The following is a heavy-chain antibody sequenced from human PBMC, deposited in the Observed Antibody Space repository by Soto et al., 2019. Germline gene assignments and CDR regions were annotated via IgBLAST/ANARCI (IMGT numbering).Heavy chain of an antibody. D-gene: IGHD3-3*01. CDR2: ISAYNGNT. CDR3: ARDREDYDFWSGYFYYYYYGMDV. J-gene: IGHJ6*02. Sequence: ASGKVCCKASGYTFTSYSISWVRQAPGQGLEWMGWISAYNGNTNYAQKLQGRVTMTTDTSTSTAYMELRSLRSDDTAVYYCARDREDYDFWSGYFYYYYYGMDVWGQGTTVTVSS. V-gene: IGHV1-18*01. CDR1: GYTFTSYS.